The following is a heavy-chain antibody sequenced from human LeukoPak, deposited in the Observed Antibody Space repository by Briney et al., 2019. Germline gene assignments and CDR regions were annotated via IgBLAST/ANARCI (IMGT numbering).Heavy chain of an antibody. J-gene: IGHJ4*02. Sequence: GGSLRLSCAASGFSVSNKYMSWVRQAPGKGLEWVSVIYTGGDTYYADSVKGRFTISRDNSENTLYLQMKSLRAEDTAVYYCARGDGYNFFDYWGQGTLVTVSS. CDR3: ARGDGYNFFDY. D-gene: IGHD5-24*01. CDR2: IYTGGDT. V-gene: IGHV3-53*01. CDR1: GFSVSNKY.